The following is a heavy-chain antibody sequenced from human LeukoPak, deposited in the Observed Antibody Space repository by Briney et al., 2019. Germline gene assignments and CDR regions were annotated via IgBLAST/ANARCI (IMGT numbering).Heavy chain of an antibody. Sequence: GGSLRLSCAASGFTFSSYAMSWVRQAPGKGLEWVSAISGSGGSTYYADSVKGRFTISRDNSKNTLYLQMNSLRAEDTAVYYCAKDVGRSAQYSSGWWDPEDYYYYYGMDVWGQGTTVTVSS. CDR3: AKDVGRSAQYSSGWWDPEDYYYYYGMDV. V-gene: IGHV3-23*01. J-gene: IGHJ6*02. CDR1: GFTFSSYA. D-gene: IGHD6-19*01. CDR2: ISGSGGST.